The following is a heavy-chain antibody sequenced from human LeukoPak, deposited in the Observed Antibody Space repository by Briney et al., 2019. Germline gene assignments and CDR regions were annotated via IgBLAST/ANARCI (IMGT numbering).Heavy chain of an antibody. J-gene: IGHJ4*02. V-gene: IGHV3-23*01. CDR3: AKDSAKKYDDY. Sequence: GGSLRLSCAASGFTFSNYGMSWVRLAPGKGLEWVSGISGSDGSTYYADSVKGRFTISRDNSKNTLFLQMNSLRAEDTAVYYCAKDSAKKYDDYWGQGTLVTVSS. D-gene: IGHD2/OR15-2a*01. CDR1: GFTFSNYG. CDR2: ISGSDGST.